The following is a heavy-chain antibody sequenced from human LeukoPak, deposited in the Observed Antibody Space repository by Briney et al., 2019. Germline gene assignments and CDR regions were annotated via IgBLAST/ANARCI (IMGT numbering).Heavy chain of an antibody. V-gene: IGHV3-7*01. CDR3: ARVGGITGSRYYFDY. D-gene: IGHD1-20*01. J-gene: IGHJ4*02. Sequence: GGSLRLSCAASGFTFSSYWMSWVRQAPGKGLEWVANIKQDGSEKYYVDSVKGRFTITRDNAKNSLYLQMNSLRAEDTAVYYCARVGGITGSRYYFDYWGQGTVVTVSA. CDR1: GFTFSSYW. CDR2: IKQDGSEK.